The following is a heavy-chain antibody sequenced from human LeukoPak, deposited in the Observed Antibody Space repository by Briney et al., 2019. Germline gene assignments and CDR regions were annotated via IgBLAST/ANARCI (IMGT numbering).Heavy chain of an antibody. D-gene: IGHD4-17*01. CDR2: INPNSGGT. J-gene: IGHJ5*01. CDR1: GYTFTGYY. CDR3: AGDYGDSVGFDS. V-gene: IGHV1-2*02. Sequence: ASVKVSCKASGYTFTGYYMHWVRQAPGQGLEWMGWINPNSGGTNYAQKFQGRVTMTRDTSISTAYMELSRLGSDDTAVYYCAGDYGDSVGFDSWGQGTLVTVSS.